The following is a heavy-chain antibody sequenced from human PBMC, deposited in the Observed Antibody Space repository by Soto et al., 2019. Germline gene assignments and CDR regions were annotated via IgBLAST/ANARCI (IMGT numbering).Heavy chain of an antibody. D-gene: IGHD5-12*01. CDR1: GFTFSTYW. J-gene: IGHJ2*01. CDR3: ARVANRYFDL. Sequence: EAQLVESGGGLVQPGGSLRLSCAASGFTFSTYWMTWVRLAPGRGLERVANIRQDGLQKYYVDSVRGRFSISRDNANNSLYLQMNSLRVEDTALYYCARVANRYFDLWGRGTLVTVSS. V-gene: IGHV3-7*01. CDR2: IRQDGLQK.